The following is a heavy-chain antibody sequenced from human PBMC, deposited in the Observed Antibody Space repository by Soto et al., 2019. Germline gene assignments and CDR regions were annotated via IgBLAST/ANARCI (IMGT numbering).Heavy chain of an antibody. CDR1: GFTFSDYF. Sequence: QVQLVESGGAWAKPGGSLRLSCAVSGFTFSDYFMTWIRQAPGKGLEWVSYIRSSDRFTNHADSVKGRFTISRDNANNSLSLEMNDMRDEDPAVYFCVRVGHDGSYFDCWGQGTLVTVSS. CDR3: VRVGHDGSYFDC. V-gene: IGHV3-11*06. D-gene: IGHD3-10*01. J-gene: IGHJ4*02. CDR2: IRSSDRFT.